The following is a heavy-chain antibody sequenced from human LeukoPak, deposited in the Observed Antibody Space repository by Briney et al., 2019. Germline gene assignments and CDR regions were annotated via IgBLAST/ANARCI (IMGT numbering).Heavy chain of an antibody. CDR1: GYSISSGNY. Sequence: PSETLSLTCAVSGYSISSGNYWGWIRQPPGKGLEWIGSMYHSGSTNYNPSLKSRVTISVDTSKNQFSLKLDSVTAADTAVYYCARRRCSSTSCYPFDGFDIWGPGTMVTVFS. CDR2: MYHSGST. V-gene: IGHV4-38-2*01. D-gene: IGHD2-2*01. J-gene: IGHJ3*02. CDR3: ARRRCSSTSCYPFDGFDI.